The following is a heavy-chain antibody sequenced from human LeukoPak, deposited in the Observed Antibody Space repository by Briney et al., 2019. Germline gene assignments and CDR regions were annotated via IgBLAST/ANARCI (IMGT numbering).Heavy chain of an antibody. V-gene: IGHV3-23*01. CDR3: ARAKKQIVAYGMDV. CDR2: ISGSGGST. CDR1: GFTFSSYA. J-gene: IGHJ6*02. D-gene: IGHD2-21*01. Sequence: GGSLRLSCAASGFTFSSYAMSWVRQAPGKGLEWVSAISGSGGSTYYADSVKGRFTISGDNSKNTLYLQMNSLRAEDTAVYYCARAKKQIVAYGMDVWGQGTTVTVSS.